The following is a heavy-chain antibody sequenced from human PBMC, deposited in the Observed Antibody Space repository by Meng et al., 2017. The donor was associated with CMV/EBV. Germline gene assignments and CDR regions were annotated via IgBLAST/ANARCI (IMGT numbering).Heavy chain of an antibody. CDR1: GFTFSDHY. V-gene: IGHV3-72*01. Sequence: GESLKISCAASGFTFSDHYMDWVRQAPGKGLEWVGRTRNKANSYTTEYAASGKGRLTISRDDSKNSLYLQMNSLKTEDTDVYYWARFNYYYGMDVWGQGTTVTVSS. CDR2: TRNKANSYTT. CDR3: ARFNYYYGMDV. J-gene: IGHJ6*02.